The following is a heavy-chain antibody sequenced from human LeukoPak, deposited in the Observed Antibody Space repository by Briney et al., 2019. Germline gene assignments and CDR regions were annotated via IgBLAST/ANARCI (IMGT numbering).Heavy chain of an antibody. V-gene: IGHV3-7*01. J-gene: IGHJ4*02. CDR2: IKQDGSEK. D-gene: IGHD3-3*01. CDR1: GFTFSSYW. Sequence: PGGSLRLSCAASGFTFSSYWMSWVRQAPGKGLEWVANIKQDGSEKYYVDSVKGRFTISRDNAKNSVYLQMNNLRGEDTAVYYCARLYDFWSGYWPYYFDYWGQGTLVTVSS. CDR3: ARLYDFWSGYWPYYFDY.